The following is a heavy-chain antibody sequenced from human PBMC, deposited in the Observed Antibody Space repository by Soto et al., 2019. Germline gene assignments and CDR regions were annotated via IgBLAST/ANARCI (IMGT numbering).Heavy chain of an antibody. D-gene: IGHD3-22*01. CDR2: IIPIFGTA. J-gene: IGHJ6*02. Sequence: QVQLVQSGAEVKQPGSSVKVSCKASGGTFSSYAISWVRQAPGQGLEWMGGIIPIFGTANYAQKFQGRVTITADESTSTAYMELSSLRSEDTAVYYCASSHYYDSSGYYHNYYYYYGMDVWGQGTTVTVSS. V-gene: IGHV1-69*01. CDR3: ASSHYYDSSGYYHNYYYYYGMDV. CDR1: GGTFSSYA.